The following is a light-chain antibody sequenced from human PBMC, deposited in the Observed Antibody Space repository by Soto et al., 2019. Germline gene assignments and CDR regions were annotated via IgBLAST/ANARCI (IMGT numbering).Light chain of an antibody. CDR3: RQYGSSPSYT. CDR2: GAS. J-gene: IGKJ2*01. V-gene: IGKV3-20*01. Sequence: EIVLTQSPGTLSLSPGERATLSCRASQSVSSSSYLAWYQQKPGQAPRLLIYGASSRATGIPDRFRGSGSATDFTLTISRLEPEYFAVYYCRQYGSSPSYTFGQGTKLEIK. CDR1: QSVSSSSY.